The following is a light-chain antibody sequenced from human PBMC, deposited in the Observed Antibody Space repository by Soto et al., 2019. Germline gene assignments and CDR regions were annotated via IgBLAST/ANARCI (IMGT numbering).Light chain of an antibody. J-gene: IGKJ3*01. CDR1: QSVSRSN. CDR3: QQYGSSLFT. Sequence: EIVLTQSPGTLSLSPGERATLSCRASQSVSRSNLAWYQQKPGQAPRLLIYGASSRATGIPDRFSGSGSGTDFTLTISRLEPEDFAVYYCQQYGSSLFTFGPGTKVDIK. CDR2: GAS. V-gene: IGKV3-20*01.